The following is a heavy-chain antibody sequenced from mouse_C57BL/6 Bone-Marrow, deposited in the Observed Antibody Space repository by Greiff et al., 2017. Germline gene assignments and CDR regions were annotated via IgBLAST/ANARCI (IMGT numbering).Heavy chain of an antibody. Sequence: QVQLQQPGAELVRPGSSVKLSCKASGYTFTRYWMDWVKQRPGQGLEWIGNIYPSDSETHYNQKFKDKATLTVDKSSSPAYMQLSSLTSEDSAVYYCSRYRDGDYFCCGGQGATLTVAT. CDR1: GYTFTRYW. CDR2: IYPSDSET. CDR3: SRYRDGDYFCC. J-gene: IGHJ2*01. D-gene: IGHD2-13*01. V-gene: IGHV1-61*01.